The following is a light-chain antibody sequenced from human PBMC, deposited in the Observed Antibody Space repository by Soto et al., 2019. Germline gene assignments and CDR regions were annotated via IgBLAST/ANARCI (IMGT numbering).Light chain of an antibody. V-gene: IGLV2-14*03. CDR1: SSDVGSYNY. Sequence: QSALTQSASVSGSPGQSITISCTGTSSDVGSYNYVSWYQLHPDKAPKLMIYDVTSRPSGVSNRFSGSKSGNTASLTISGLQAEDEADYYCSSYTTSSTVVFGGGTKLTVL. J-gene: IGLJ2*01. CDR2: DVT. CDR3: SSYTTSSTVV.